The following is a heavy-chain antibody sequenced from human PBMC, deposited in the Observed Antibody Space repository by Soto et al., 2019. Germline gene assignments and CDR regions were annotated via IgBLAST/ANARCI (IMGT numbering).Heavy chain of an antibody. V-gene: IGHV3-11*01. CDR2: ISGTGRTI. Sequence: QVQLVESGGGLVKPGGSLRLSCAASGFSFGDYYMSWIRQAPGRGLEWISYISGTGRTIDYANSVKGRFTISRDNADKSLYLQMNSLGAEDTAIYYCARAPSAHDSFDLWGQGTLVTVFS. CDR3: ARAPSAHDSFDL. D-gene: IGHD5-12*01. J-gene: IGHJ5*02. CDR1: GFSFGDYY.